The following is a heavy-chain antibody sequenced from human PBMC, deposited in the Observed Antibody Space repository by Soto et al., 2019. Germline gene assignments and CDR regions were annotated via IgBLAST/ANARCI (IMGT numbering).Heavy chain of an antibody. CDR1: GGAFSDYA. CDR3: ASWLKGPDIGNYYYGMDV. D-gene: IGHD2-15*01. CDR2: IMPIFRVP. V-gene: IGHV1-69*12. Sequence: QVQLVQSGAEVKKPGSSVKVSCKASGGAFSDYAFSWVRQAPGQGLEWLGGIMPIFRVPDYAQKFQSRDTITAAEFTRTAHREMNSLRSEDTAVYYCASWLKGPDIGNYYYGMDVWGQGTTVTVS. J-gene: IGHJ6*02.